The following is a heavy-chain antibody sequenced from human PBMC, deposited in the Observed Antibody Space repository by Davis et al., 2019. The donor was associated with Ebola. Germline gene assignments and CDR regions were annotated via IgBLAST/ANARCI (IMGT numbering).Heavy chain of an antibody. J-gene: IGHJ4*02. V-gene: IGHV1-69*13. CDR1: GGTFSSYT. Sequence: SVKVSCKASGGTFSSYTITWVRQAPGQGLEWMGWVIPVFGTTNYAQKFQGRVTITADESRITAYLELSSLRSEDTAVYYCAKDRYYTNSPLYFESETWGQGTLVTVSS. CDR3: AKDRYYTNSPLYFESET. D-gene: IGHD3-3*01. CDR2: VIPVFGTT.